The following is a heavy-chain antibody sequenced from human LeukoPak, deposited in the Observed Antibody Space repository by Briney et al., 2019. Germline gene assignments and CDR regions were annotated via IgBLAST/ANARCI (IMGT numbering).Heavy chain of an antibody. V-gene: IGHV1-18*01. CDR1: GYTFTSYG. D-gene: IGHD6-25*01. CDR3: ARESLAGQRLGPRGNNWFDP. Sequence: EASVKVSCKASGYTFTSYGISWVRQAPGQGLEWMGWISAYNGNTNYAQKLQGRVTMTTDTSTSTAYMELRSLRSDDTAVYYCARESLAGQRLGPRGNNWFDPWGQGTLVTVSS. J-gene: IGHJ5*02. CDR2: ISAYNGNT.